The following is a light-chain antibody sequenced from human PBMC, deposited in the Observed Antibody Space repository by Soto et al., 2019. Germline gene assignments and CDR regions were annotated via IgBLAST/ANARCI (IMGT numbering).Light chain of an antibody. CDR1: QSVSSSF. CDR2: GAS. Sequence: EIVLTQSPGTLSLSPGERATLSCRASQSVSSSFLAWYRQKPGQAPGLLIYGASSRATGIPDRFSGSGSGTDFTLTISRLEPEDFAVYYCQQYDSSPLTFGQGTKLEIK. CDR3: QQYDSSPLT. V-gene: IGKV3-20*01. J-gene: IGKJ2*01.